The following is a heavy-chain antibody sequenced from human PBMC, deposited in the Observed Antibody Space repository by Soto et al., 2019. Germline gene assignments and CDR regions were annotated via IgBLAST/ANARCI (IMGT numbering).Heavy chain of an antibody. CDR1: GYTFTSYY. CDR3: ARDGKFDP. Sequence: ASVKVSCKASGYTFTSYYMHWVRQAPGQGLEWMGIINPSGGSTNYAQKLQGRVTMTTDTSTSTAYMELRSLRSDDTAVYYCARDGKFDPWGQGTLVTVSS. J-gene: IGHJ5*02. V-gene: IGHV1-46*01. CDR2: INPSGGST.